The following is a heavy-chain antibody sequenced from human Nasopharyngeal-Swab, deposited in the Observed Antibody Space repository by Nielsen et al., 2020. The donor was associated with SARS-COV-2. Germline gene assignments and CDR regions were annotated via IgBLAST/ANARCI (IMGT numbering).Heavy chain of an antibody. V-gene: IGHV1-69*10. CDR2: IIPILGIA. Sequence: SVKVSCKASGGTFSSYAISWVRQAPGQGLEWMGGIIPILGIANYAQKFQGRVTITADKSTSTAYMELSSLRSEDTAVYYCARLNLLRGFLEWLDLDPWGQGTLVTVSS. CDR3: ARLNLLRGFLEWLDLDP. D-gene: IGHD3-3*01. J-gene: IGHJ5*02. CDR1: GGTFSSYA.